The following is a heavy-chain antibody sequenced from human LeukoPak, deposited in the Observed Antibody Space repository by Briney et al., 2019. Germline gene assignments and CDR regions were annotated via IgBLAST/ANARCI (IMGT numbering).Heavy chain of an antibody. CDR1: GGSVSSSGSY. D-gene: IGHD3-16*01. V-gene: IGHV4-61*08. CDR2: IYYSGST. Sequence: NASETLSLTCTVSGGSVSSSGSYWSWIRQPPGKGLEWFAYIYYSGSTTYNPSLKSRVIISVDTSKNQFSLRLSSVTAADTAVYYCARSNSFYYDSWGQGTLVTVSS. CDR3: ARSNSFYYDS. J-gene: IGHJ5*02.